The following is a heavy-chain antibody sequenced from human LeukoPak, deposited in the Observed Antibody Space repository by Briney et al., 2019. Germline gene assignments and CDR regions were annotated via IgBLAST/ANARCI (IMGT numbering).Heavy chain of an antibody. CDR2: INPSGGST. V-gene: IGHV1-46*01. Sequence: INPSGGSTSYAQKFQGRVTMTRDTSTSTVYMELSSLRSEDTAVYYCARGHYDSSGYYPDYWGQGTLVTVSS. CDR3: ARGHYDSSGYYPDY. D-gene: IGHD3-22*01. J-gene: IGHJ4*02.